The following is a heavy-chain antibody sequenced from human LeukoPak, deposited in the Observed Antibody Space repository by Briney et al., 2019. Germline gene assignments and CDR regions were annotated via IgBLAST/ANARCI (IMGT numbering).Heavy chain of an antibody. CDR1: GGSISSYY. J-gene: IGHJ6*03. CDR3: ARWARAPLYYYYYMDV. Sequence: PSETLSLTCTVSGGSISSYYWSWIRQPAGKGLEWIGRIYTSGSTNYNPSLKSRVTMSVDTSKNQFSLKLSSVTAADTAVYYCARWARAPLYYYYYMDVWGKGTTVTVSS. V-gene: IGHV4-4*07. D-gene: IGHD6-6*01. CDR2: IYTSGST.